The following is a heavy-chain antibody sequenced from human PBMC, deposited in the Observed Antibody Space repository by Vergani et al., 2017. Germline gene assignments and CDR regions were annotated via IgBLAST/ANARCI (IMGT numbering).Heavy chain of an antibody. D-gene: IGHD5-12*01. CDR3: AKDGLGIGSGYDWDYFDY. CDR2: ISYDGSNK. Sequence: QVQLVESGGGVVQPGRSLRLSCAASGFTFSSYGMHWVRQAPGKGLEWVAVISYDGSNKYYADSVKGRFTISRDNSKNTLYLQMNSLRAEDTAVYYCAKDGLGIGSGYDWDYFDYWGQGTLVTVSS. J-gene: IGHJ4*02. V-gene: IGHV3-30*18. CDR1: GFTFSSYG.